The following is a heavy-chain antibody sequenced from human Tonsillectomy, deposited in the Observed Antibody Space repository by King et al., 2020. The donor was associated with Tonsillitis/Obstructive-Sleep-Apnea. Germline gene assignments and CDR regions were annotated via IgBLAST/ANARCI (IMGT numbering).Heavy chain of an antibody. V-gene: IGHV3-30*01. CDR2: ISYDGSNK. Sequence: LVESGGGVVQPGRSLRLSCAASGFTFSSYAMHWVRQAPGKGLEWVAVISYDGSNKYYADSVKGRFTISRDNSKNTLYLQMNSLRAEDTAVYYGARPESEVVRAAIIYWGQGTLVTVSS. CDR1: GFTFSSYA. J-gene: IGHJ4*02. CDR3: ARPESEVVRAAIIY. D-gene: IGHD2-2*01.